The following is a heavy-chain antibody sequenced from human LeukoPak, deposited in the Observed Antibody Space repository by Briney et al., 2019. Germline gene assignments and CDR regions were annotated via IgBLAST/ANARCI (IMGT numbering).Heavy chain of an antibody. CDR1: GGTFSSYA. J-gene: IGHJ4*02. D-gene: IGHD6-19*01. Sequence: ASVKFSCKASGGTFSSYAISWVRQAPGQGLEWMGRIIPILGIANYAQKFQGRVTITADKSTSTAYMELSSLRSEDTAVYYCATYRSGWTLAFDYWGQGTLATVSS. CDR3: ATYRSGWTLAFDY. CDR2: IIPILGIA. V-gene: IGHV1-69*04.